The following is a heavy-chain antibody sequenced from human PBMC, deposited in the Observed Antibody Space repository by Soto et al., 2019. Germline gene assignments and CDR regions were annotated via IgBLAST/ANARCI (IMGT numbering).Heavy chain of an antibody. CDR2: VSASGGGT. V-gene: IGHV3-23*01. J-gene: IGHJ6*02. CDR3: AKSSSRAHYYAMDV. CDR1: GFTFSSYA. D-gene: IGHD2-2*01. Sequence: GGSLRLSYAASGFTFSSYAMNWVRQAPGKGLEWVAGVSASGGGTSYADSVKGRFTISRDNSKDTLYLQMNSLRAEDTAVYYCAKSSSRAHYYAMDVWGQGTKVTVSS.